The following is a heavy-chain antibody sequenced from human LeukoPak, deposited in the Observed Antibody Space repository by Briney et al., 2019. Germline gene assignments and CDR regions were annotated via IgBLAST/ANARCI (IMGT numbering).Heavy chain of an antibody. D-gene: IGHD1-1*01. CDR1: GSTFTDYY. J-gene: IGHJ3*02. CDR2: INPNTDGT. CDR3: ARVASTTRRHDAFDI. Sequence: ASVKVSCKASGSTFTDYYIHWVRQAPGQGLEWMGWINPNTDGTIYAQKFQGRVTMTRDTSISTAYMELSRLRSDDTAVYYCARVASTTRRHDAFDIWGQGTMVTVSS. V-gene: IGHV1-2*02.